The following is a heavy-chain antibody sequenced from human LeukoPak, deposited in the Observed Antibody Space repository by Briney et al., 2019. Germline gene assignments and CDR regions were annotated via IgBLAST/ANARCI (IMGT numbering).Heavy chain of an antibody. CDR1: GFTFSSFS. V-gene: IGHV3-48*02. CDR3: VRGYFYYMDV. J-gene: IGHJ6*03. CDR2: INNSGNII. Sequence: PGGSLRLSCAASGFTFSSFSMHWVRQAPGTGLECVAYINNSGNIIYYADSVKGRFAISRDNAKNSVYLQMNSLRDGDTAVYYCVRGYFYYMDVWSKGTTVTVSS. D-gene: IGHD2-21*01.